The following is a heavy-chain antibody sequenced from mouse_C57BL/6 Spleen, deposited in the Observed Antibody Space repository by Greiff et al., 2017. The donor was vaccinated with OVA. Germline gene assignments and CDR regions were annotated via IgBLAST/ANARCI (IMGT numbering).Heavy chain of an antibody. D-gene: IGHD2-3*01. CDR3: ARVPDGYYGYFDV. Sequence: ESGPGLVKPSQSLSLTCSVTGYSITSGYFWNWIRQFPGNILEWMGYISYDGSNNYNPSLKNRISITLDTSKNQFFLKLNSVTTEDTATYYCARVPDGYYGYFDVWGTGTTVTVSS. CDR2: ISYDGSN. V-gene: IGHV3-6*01. CDR1: GYSITSGYF. J-gene: IGHJ1*03.